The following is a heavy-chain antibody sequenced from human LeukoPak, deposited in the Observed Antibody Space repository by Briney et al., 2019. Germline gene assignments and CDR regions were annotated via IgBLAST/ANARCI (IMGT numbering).Heavy chain of an antibody. CDR3: AKGLYSGYDSYFDY. Sequence: GGSLRLSCAASGFTFSSYGMHWVRQAPGKGLEWVAFIRYDGSNKYYADSVKGRFTISRDNSKNTLYLQMNSLRAEDTALYYCAKGLYSGYDSYFDYWGQGTLVTVSS. CDR2: IRYDGSNK. CDR1: GFTFSSYG. J-gene: IGHJ4*02. V-gene: IGHV3-30*02. D-gene: IGHD5-12*01.